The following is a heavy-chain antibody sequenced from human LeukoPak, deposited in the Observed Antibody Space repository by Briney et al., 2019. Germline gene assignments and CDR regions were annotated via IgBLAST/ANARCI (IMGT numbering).Heavy chain of an antibody. J-gene: IGHJ4*02. CDR3: ARVGRAWSFDH. V-gene: IGHV1-2*02. Sequence: ASVKVSCKASGYTLTGYYMHWVRQAPGQGLEWMGWINPNSGDTNYAQKFQGRVTMTRDTSISTAHMELSGLRSDDTAVYFCARVGRAWSFDHWGQGTLVTVSS. CDR1: GYTLTGYY. D-gene: IGHD6-19*01. CDR2: INPNSGDT.